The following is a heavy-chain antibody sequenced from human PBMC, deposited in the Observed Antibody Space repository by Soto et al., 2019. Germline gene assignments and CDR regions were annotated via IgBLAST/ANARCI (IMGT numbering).Heavy chain of an antibody. CDR3: ARVGPYCGGDCYSPPP. V-gene: IGHV4-4*02. D-gene: IGHD2-21*02. J-gene: IGHJ5*02. CDR2: IYRTGST. CDR1: GGSFTSNNW. Sequence: PSETLSLTCAVSGGSFTSNNWWTWVRQPPGQGLEWIGEIYRTGSTNYNPSLKSRVTISVDASENHFSLKLSSVTAADTAVYYCARVGPYCGGDCYSPPPWGQGTLVTVSS.